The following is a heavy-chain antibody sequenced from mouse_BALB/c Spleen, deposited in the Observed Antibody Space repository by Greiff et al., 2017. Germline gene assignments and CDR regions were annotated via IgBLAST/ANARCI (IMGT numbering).Heavy chain of an antibody. CDR2: IWAGGST. V-gene: IGHV2-9*02. J-gene: IGHJ4*01. CDR1: GFSLTSYG. Sequence: VKLMESGPGLVAPSQSLSITCTVSGFSLTSYGVHWVRQPPGKGLEWLGVIWAGGSTNYNSALMSRLSISKDNSKSQVFLKMNSLQTDDTAMYYCARDQGDGYPYAMDYWGQGTSVTVSS. D-gene: IGHD2-3*01. CDR3: ARDQGDGYPYAMDY.